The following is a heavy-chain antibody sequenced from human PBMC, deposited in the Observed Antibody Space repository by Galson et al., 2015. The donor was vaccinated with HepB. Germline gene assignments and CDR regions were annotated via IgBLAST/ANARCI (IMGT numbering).Heavy chain of an antibody. CDR1: GFVFANAW. J-gene: IGHJ4*02. CDR3: TNTPPPPGTLDY. V-gene: IGHV3-15*04. Sequence: SLRLSCAASGFVFANAWMSWVRQAPGKGLEWVGRIASKADGGTTGYAAPVKGRFSISRDDSKNMLYLQMNSLKTEDTAVYYCTNTPPPPGTLDYWGPGTLVAVSS. CDR2: IASKADGGTT. D-gene: IGHD6-13*01.